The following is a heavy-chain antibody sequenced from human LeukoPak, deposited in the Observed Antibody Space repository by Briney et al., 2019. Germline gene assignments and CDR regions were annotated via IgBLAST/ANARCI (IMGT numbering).Heavy chain of an antibody. J-gene: IGHJ4*02. D-gene: IGHD6-25*01. CDR3: AKGSVPLGSSSGLIDY. V-gene: IGHV3-23*01. Sequence: GGSLRLSCVASGFTFTSYAMSWVRQAPGKGLEWVSTISGSGGSTYYADSVKDRFTISRDKSKNTLYLQMTSLRADDPAVYYCAKGSVPLGSSSGLIDYWGQGTLVTVSS. CDR2: ISGSGGST. CDR1: GFTFTSYA.